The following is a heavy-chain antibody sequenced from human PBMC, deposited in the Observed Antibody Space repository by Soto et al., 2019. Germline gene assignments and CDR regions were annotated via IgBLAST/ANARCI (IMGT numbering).Heavy chain of an antibody. J-gene: IGHJ4*02. D-gene: IGHD3-22*01. CDR1: GFTFTSSA. CDR3: AADQNYYDSSGYYRLDY. CDR2: IVVGSGNT. V-gene: IGHV1-58*01. Sequence: SVKVSCKAPGFTFTSSAVQWVRQARGQRLEWIGWIVVGSGNTNYAQKFQERVTITRDMSTSTAYMELSSLRSEDTAVYYCAADQNYYDSSGYYRLDYWGQGTLVTVSS.